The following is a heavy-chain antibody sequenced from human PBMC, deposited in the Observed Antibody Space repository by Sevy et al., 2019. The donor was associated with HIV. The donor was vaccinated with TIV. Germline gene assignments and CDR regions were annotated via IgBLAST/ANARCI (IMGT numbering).Heavy chain of an antibody. D-gene: IGHD6-6*01. CDR2: ISAYNGNT. CDR3: ARDPYSSSTLYYYYYGMDV. Sequence: ASVKVSCKASGYTFTSYGISWVRQAPGQGLEWMGWISAYNGNTNYAQKLQGRVTMTTDTSTSTAYMELGSLRSDDTAVYYCARDPYSSSTLYYYYYGMDVWGQGTTVTVSS. CDR1: GYTFTSYG. V-gene: IGHV1-18*01. J-gene: IGHJ6*02.